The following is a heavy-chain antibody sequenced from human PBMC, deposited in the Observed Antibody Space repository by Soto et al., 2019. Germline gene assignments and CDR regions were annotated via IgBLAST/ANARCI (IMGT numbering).Heavy chain of an antibody. D-gene: IGHD3-10*01. CDR1: GGSISSSSYY. V-gene: IGHV4-39*01. Sequence: SETLSLTCTVSGGSISSSSYYWGWIRQPPGKGLEWIGSIYYSGSTYYNPSLKSRVTISVDTSKNQFSLKLSSVTAADTAVYYCARHPERIYGSGRTPFDYWGQGTLVTVSS. CDR2: IYYSGST. CDR3: ARHPERIYGSGRTPFDY. J-gene: IGHJ4*02.